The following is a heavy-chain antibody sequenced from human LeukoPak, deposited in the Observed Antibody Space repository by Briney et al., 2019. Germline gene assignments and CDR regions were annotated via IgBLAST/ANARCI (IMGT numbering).Heavy chain of an antibody. Sequence: TTSETLSLTCTVSGGSISSGSYYWSWIRQPAGKGLEWIGRIYTSGSTNYNPSLKSRVTISVDTSKNQFSLKLSSVTAADTAVYYCARESYYYDSSAPEGPKGIWFDPWGQGTLVTVSS. CDR1: GGSISSGSYY. J-gene: IGHJ5*02. D-gene: IGHD3-22*01. V-gene: IGHV4-61*02. CDR3: ARESYYYDSSAPEGPKGIWFDP. CDR2: IYTSGST.